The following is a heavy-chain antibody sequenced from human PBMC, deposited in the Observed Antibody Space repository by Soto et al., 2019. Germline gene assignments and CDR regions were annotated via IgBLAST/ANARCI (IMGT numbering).Heavy chain of an antibody. J-gene: IGHJ4*02. CDR2: IWNDGIRK. CDR3: ARDDDYEANAFDY. CDR1: GFTFSRYG. V-gene: IGHV3-33*01. Sequence: PGGSLRLSCAASGFTFSRYGMHWVRQAPGKGLEWVALIWNDGIRKVYVDSVQGRFTISRDNSKNTLYLQMNSLRAEDTAVYYCARDDDYEANAFDYWGPGPLVTVSS. D-gene: IGHD3-22*01.